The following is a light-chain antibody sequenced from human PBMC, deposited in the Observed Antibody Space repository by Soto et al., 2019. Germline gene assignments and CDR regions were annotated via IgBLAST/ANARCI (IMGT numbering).Light chain of an antibody. CDR3: CSYTSTGTLVV. J-gene: IGLJ2*01. CDR1: SSDVGDYKY. CDR2: EVT. V-gene: IGLV2-14*01. Sequence: QSVLNQPASVSGSPGQSITISCTGSSSDVGDYKYVSWYQQHTGKAPKLMIYEVTNRPSGVSNRFSGSKSGNTASLTISGLQAEDEADYYCCSYTSTGTLVVFGGGTQLTVL.